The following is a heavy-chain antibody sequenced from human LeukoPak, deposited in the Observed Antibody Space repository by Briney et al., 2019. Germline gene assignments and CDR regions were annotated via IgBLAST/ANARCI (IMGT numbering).Heavy chain of an antibody. V-gene: IGHV1-69*02. CDR3: AHVDYYIDY. CDR2: IIPILRIA. D-gene: IGHD3-10*01. Sequence: LESMGRIIPILRIANYAQKFQGRVTITAHKSTSTAYMELSSLRSEDTAVYYCAHVDYYIDYWGQGTLVTVSS. J-gene: IGHJ4*02.